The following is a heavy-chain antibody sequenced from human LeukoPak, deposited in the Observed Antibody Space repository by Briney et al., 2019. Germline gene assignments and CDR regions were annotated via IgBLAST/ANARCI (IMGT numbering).Heavy chain of an antibody. J-gene: IGHJ3*01. V-gene: IGHV3-7*03. CDR1: VLTFSAIW. Sequence: GGSLRLYCAVSVLTFSAIWMSWSRQAPGKGLEWVASINSDGSEGYYADVVKGRFTISRDNAKNSLYLQINSLRAEDTAVDYRARSSYSSSSSVWGQGTMVTVSS. CDR2: INSDGSEG. D-gene: IGHD6-6*01. CDR3: ARSSYSSSSSV.